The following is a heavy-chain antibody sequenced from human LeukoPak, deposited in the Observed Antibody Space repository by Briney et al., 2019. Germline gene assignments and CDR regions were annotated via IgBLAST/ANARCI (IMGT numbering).Heavy chain of an antibody. CDR3: AREDNDDYYYYGMDV. J-gene: IGHJ6*02. CDR2: FDPEDGET. V-gene: IGHV1-24*01. D-gene: IGHD1-1*01. Sequence: ASVKASCKVSGYTLTELSMHWVRQAPGKGLEWMGGFDPEDGETIYAQKFQGRVTMITDTSTNTAYMELRSLRSDDTAVYYCAREDNDDYYYYGMDVWGQGTAVTVSS. CDR1: GYTLTELS.